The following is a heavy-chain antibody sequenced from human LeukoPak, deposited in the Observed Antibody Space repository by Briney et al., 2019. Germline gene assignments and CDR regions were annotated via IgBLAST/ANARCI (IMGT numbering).Heavy chain of an antibody. V-gene: IGHV3-23*01. CDR1: GFTFSSYA. Sequence: GGSLRLSCAASGFTFSSYAMSWVRQAAGKGLEWVSAISGSGGSTYYADSVKGRFTISRDNSKNTLYLQMNSLRAEDTAVYYCARRRPGYYYDSSGSSAPDFDYWGQGTLVTVSS. CDR3: ARRRPGYYYDSSGSSAPDFDY. J-gene: IGHJ4*02. D-gene: IGHD3-22*01. CDR2: ISGSGGST.